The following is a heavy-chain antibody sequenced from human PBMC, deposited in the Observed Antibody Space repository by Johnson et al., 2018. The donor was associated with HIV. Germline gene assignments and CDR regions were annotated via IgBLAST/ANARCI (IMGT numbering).Heavy chain of an antibody. CDR1: GFTFSSYT. CDR3: ATGYYNFWGAYSHDAFDL. CDR2: IYSGGST. J-gene: IGHJ3*01. V-gene: IGHV3-66*01. D-gene: IGHD3-3*01. Sequence: VQLVESGGGLVQPGGSLRLSCAASGFTFSSYTMSWVRQAPGKGLEWVSAIYSGGSTYYADSVKGRFTISRDNSKNTLYLQMNSLRAEDTAVYYCATGYYNFWGAYSHDAFDLWGQGTMVAVSS.